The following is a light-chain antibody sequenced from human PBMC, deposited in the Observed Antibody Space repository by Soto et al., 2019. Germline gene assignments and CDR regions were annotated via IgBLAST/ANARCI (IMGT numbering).Light chain of an antibody. J-gene: IGLJ1*01. V-gene: IGLV2-11*01. CDR2: DVI. CDR3: CSYAGSSSYV. Sequence: QSVLTQPRSVSGSPGQSVTISCTGTSSDVGGYNYVSWYQHLPGKAPKLMIYDVIKRPSGVPDRFSGSKSGDTASLTISGLQAEDEADYYCCSYAGSSSYVFGTGTQLTV. CDR1: SSDVGGYNY.